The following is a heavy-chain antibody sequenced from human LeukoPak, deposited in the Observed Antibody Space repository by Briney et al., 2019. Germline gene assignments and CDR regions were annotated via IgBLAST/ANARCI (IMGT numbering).Heavy chain of an antibody. J-gene: IGHJ3*02. CDR3: AKDRSDYGGYPPGAFDI. CDR2: IWFDGSNR. Sequence: PGRSLRLSCEASGFTFRNYGMHWVRQAPGKGLDWVGVIWFDGSNRYYADSVKGRFTISRDNSKNTLYLQINSLRAEDTAVYYCAKDRSDYGGYPPGAFDIWGQGTMVTVSS. CDR1: GFTFRNYG. V-gene: IGHV3-33*03. D-gene: IGHD4-17*01.